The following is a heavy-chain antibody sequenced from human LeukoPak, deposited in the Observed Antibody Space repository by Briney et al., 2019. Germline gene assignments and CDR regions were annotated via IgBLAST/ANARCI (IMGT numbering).Heavy chain of an antibody. CDR3: AREAEIYYYGSGSYYGFDY. Sequence: SDTLSLTCTVSGGSISSSSYYWGWIRQPPGKGLEWIGSIYYSGSTYYNLSLKSRVTISVDTSKNQFSLKLSSVTAADTAVYYCAREAEIYYYGSGSYYGFDYWGQGTLVTVSS. CDR2: IYYSGST. J-gene: IGHJ4*02. D-gene: IGHD3-10*01. V-gene: IGHV4-39*07. CDR1: GGSISSSSYY.